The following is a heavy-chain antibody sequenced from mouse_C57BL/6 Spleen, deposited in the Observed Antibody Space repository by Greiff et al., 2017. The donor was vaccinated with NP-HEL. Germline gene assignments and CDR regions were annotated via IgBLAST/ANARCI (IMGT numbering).Heavy chain of an antibody. D-gene: IGHD1-1*01. CDR1: GYTFTSYW. Sequence: VKLQQPGAELVKPGASVKMSCKASGYTFTSYWITWVKQRPGQGLEWIGDIYPGSGSTNYNEKFKSKATLTVDTSSSTAYMQLSSLTSEDSAVYYCARFITTVVAFDYWGQGTTLTVSS. CDR2: IYPGSGST. CDR3: ARFITTVVAFDY. J-gene: IGHJ2*01. V-gene: IGHV1-55*01.